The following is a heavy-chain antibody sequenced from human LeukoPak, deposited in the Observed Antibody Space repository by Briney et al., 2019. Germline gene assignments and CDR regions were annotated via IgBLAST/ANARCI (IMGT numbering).Heavy chain of an antibody. CDR2: IKQDGSEK. CDR3: ARVQGDFDY. D-gene: IGHD3-16*01. CDR1: GFTFSSYG. Sequence: PGGSLRLSCAASGFTFSSYGMHWVRQAPGKGLEWVANIKQDGSEKYYVDSVKGRFTISRDNAKNSLYLQMNSLRAEDTAVYYCARVQGDFDYWGQGTLVTVSS. V-gene: IGHV3-7*01. J-gene: IGHJ4*02.